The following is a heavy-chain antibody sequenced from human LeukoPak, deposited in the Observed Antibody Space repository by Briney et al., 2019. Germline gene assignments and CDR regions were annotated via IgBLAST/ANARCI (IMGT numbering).Heavy chain of an antibody. CDR3: AKFGRLSFALDY. Sequence: PGGSLRLSCAASGFTFDDYAMPWVRQAPGKGLEWVSGISWNSGSIGYADSVKGRFTISRDNAKNSLYLQMNSLRAEDTALYYCAKFGRLSFALDYWGQGTLVTVSS. CDR2: ISWNSGSI. V-gene: IGHV3-9*01. D-gene: IGHD3-3*01. J-gene: IGHJ4*02. CDR1: GFTFDDYA.